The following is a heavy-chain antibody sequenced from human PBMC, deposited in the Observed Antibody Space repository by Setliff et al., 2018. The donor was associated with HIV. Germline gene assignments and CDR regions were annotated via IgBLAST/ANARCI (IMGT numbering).Heavy chain of an antibody. CDR2: IYSDGST. CDR3: ARVRLYSSALDY. CDR1: GFTVSSHY. V-gene: IGHV3-66*02. Sequence: GGSLRLSCAASGFTVSSHYMSWVRQAPGKGLEWVSTIYSDGSTYHADSVKGRFTLSRDTFKNTLSLQMNSLRPEDTAVFYCARVRLYSSALDYWGQGTLVTVSS. J-gene: IGHJ4*02. D-gene: IGHD3-22*01.